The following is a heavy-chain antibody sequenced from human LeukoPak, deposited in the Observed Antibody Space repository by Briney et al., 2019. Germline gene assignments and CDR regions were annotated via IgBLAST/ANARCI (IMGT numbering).Heavy chain of an antibody. CDR2: INHSGST. D-gene: IGHD5-12*01. Sequence: SEPLSLTCAVYGGPFSGYYWCWIRQPPGKRLVCSGGINHSGSTNYNPSLKSRVTLLVDQSQKQFASTLSSAAAADTAVYYCASDPPHIVDDAFDIWGQGTMVTVSS. CDR1: GGPFSGYY. CDR3: ASDPPHIVDDAFDI. J-gene: IGHJ3*02. V-gene: IGHV4-34*01.